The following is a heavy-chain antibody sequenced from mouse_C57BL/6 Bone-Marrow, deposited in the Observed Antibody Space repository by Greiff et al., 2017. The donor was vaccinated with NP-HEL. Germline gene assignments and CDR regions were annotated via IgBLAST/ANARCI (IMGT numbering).Heavy chain of an antibody. J-gene: IGHJ4*01. Sequence: DVKLVESGGGLVKPGGSLKLSCAASGFTFSDYGMHWVRQAPEKGLEWVAYISSGSSTIYYADTVKGRFTISRDNAKNTLFLQMTSLRSEDTAMYYCARDRPLYAMDYWGQGTSVTVSS. CDR2: ISSGSSTI. V-gene: IGHV5-17*01. CDR1: GFTFSDYG. CDR3: ARDRPLYAMDY.